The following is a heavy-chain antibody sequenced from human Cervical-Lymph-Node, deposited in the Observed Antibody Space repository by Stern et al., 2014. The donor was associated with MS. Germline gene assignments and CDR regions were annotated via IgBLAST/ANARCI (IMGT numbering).Heavy chain of an antibody. V-gene: IGHV1-69*09. CDR1: GGTFSSSYA. CDR2: IIPILGLA. J-gene: IGHJ5*02. D-gene: IGHD2-15*01. Sequence: VQLVESGAEVKKPGSSMNVSCKTSGGTFSSSYAITWMRQAPGQGLEWMGRIIPILGLANYAQKFQGRVFITADKSTSTTYLELSSLRSEDTAVYYCARGVVSNRAAATLHNLSDPWGQGTLVTVSS. CDR3: ARGVVSNRAAATLHNLSDP.